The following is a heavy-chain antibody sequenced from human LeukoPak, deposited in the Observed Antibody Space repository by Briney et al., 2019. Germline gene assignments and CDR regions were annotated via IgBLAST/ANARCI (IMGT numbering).Heavy chain of an antibody. J-gene: IGHJ6*04. V-gene: IGHV3-48*03. CDR1: GFTFSSYE. D-gene: IGHD3-10*02. CDR3: AELGITMIGGV. CDR2: ISSSGSTI. Sequence: HPGGSLRLSCAASGFTFSSYEMNWVRQAPGKGLGWVSYISSSGSTIYSADSVKGRFTISRDNAKNSLYLQMNSLRAEDTAVYYCAELGITMIGGVWGKGTTVTISS.